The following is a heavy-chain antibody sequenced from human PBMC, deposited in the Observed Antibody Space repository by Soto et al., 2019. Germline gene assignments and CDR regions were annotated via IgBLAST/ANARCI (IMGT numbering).Heavy chain of an antibody. V-gene: IGHV4-31*03. J-gene: IGHJ6*02. CDR1: GGSISSGGYY. CDR3: ARFTGMVNSYHYYGLDV. CDR2: IYYSGST. D-gene: IGHD5-18*01. Sequence: SETLSLTCTVSGGSISSGGYYWYWIRQHPGKGLEWIGYIYYSGSTYYNPSLESRVTISVDTSKNEFSLNLSSVTAADTAVYYCARFTGMVNSYHYYGLDVWGQGTTVTVSS.